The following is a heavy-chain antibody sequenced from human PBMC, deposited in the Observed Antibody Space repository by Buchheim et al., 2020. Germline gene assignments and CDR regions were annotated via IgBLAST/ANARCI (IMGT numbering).Heavy chain of an antibody. Sequence: EVQLVESGGGSVQPGGSLRLSCAASGFTFSRYSMNWARQAPGKGLEWVSYMTSDEKTIYYTDSVNGRFTISRDNARNLLYLQMHSLRVDDTALYYCARSVQFGMDVWGQGTT. J-gene: IGHJ6*02. CDR2: MTSDEKTI. V-gene: IGHV3-48*01. CDR3: ARSVQFGMDV. CDR1: GFTFSRYS.